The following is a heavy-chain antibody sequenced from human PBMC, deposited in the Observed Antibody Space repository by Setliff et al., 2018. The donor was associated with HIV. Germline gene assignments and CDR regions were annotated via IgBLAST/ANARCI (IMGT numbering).Heavy chain of an antibody. D-gene: IGHD3-3*01. CDR2: INHSGST. CDR1: GGSFSGYY. CDR3: ARVDGYDFWSGYYPPHAFDI. J-gene: IGHJ3*02. Sequence: PSETLSLTCAVYGGSFSGYYWSWIRQPPGKGLEWIGEINHSGSTNCNPSLKSRVTISVDTSKNQFSLKLSSVTAADTAVYYCARVDGYDFWSGYYPPHAFDIWGQGTMVTVSS. V-gene: IGHV4-34*01.